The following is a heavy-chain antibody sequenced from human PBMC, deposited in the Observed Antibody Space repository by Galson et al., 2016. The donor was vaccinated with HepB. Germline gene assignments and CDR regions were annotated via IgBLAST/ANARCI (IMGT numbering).Heavy chain of an antibody. V-gene: IGHV3-74*01. CDR2: ISPDGTST. J-gene: IGHJ4*02. Sequence: SLRLSCAASGFIVSDYWVRWVRQPPGKGLVWVSRISPDGTSTACADSVKGRFTISRDNAKNTLYLQMNSLRAEDTAVYFCAAHKRQRVSDYEDYWGQGILVSVSS. D-gene: IGHD6-25*01. CDR3: AAHKRQRVSDYEDY. CDR1: GFIVSDYW.